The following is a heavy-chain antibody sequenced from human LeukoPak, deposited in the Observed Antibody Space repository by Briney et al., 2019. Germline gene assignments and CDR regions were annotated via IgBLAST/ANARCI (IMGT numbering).Heavy chain of an antibody. Sequence: GRSLRLSCAASGFTFSSYGMHWVRQAPGKGLEWVAVISYDGSNKYYADSVKGRFTISRDNSKNTLYLQMNSLRAEDTAVYYCAKASSYYDILTGYYGFDYWGQGTLVTVSS. D-gene: IGHD3-9*01. V-gene: IGHV3-30*18. CDR2: ISYDGSNK. CDR3: AKASSYYDILTGYYGFDY. CDR1: GFTFSSYG. J-gene: IGHJ4*02.